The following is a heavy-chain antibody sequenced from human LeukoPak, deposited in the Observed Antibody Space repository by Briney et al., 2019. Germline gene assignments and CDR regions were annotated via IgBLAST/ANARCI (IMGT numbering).Heavy chain of an antibody. CDR2: TSSSSSYI. CDR1: GFTFSSYS. Sequence: GRSLRLSCAASGFTFSSYSMNWVRQAPGKGLEWVSSTSSSSSYIYYAGSVKGRFTISRDNAKNSLYLQMNSLRAEDTAVYYCAREDWEPYYFDYWGQGTLVTVSS. J-gene: IGHJ4*02. V-gene: IGHV3-21*01. CDR3: AREDWEPYYFDY. D-gene: IGHD1-26*01.